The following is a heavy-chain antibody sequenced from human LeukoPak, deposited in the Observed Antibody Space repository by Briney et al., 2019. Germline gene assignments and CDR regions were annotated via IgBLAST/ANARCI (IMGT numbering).Heavy chain of an antibody. CDR3: ARLRYGPGTYYGMDV. V-gene: IGHV4-61*02. Sequence: SQTLSLTCTVSGGSISSGSYYWSWIRQPAGKGLEWIGRIYTSGSTNYNPSLKSRVTISVDTSKNQFSLKLSSVTAADTAVYYCARLRYGPGTYYGMDVWGQGTTVTVSS. CDR2: IYTSGST. J-gene: IGHJ6*02. D-gene: IGHD3-10*01. CDR1: GGSISSGSYY.